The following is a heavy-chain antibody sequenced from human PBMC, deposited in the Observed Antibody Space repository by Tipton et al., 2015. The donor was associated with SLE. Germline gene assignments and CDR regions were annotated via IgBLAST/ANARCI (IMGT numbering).Heavy chain of an antibody. CDR1: GYSINNGFY. CDR2: IHYSGDT. CDR3: ARVPASSSWAYYFDF. D-gene: IGHD6-13*01. Sequence: TLSLTCTVSGYSINNGFYRGWIRQPPGKGLEWIGKIHYSGDTYYNPSLKSRVTMSVDTSKNQFSLKLSSVTAADTAVYYCARVPASSSWAYYFDFWGQGTLVSVSS. J-gene: IGHJ4*02. V-gene: IGHV4-38-2*02.